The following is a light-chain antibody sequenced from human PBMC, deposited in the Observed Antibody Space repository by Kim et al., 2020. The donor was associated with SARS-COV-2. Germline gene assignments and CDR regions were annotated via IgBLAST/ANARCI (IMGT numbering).Light chain of an antibody. CDR2: GKN. CDR1: SLRNYY. V-gene: IGLV3-19*01. J-gene: IGLJ3*02. CDR3: SSRDSSGYHLV. Sequence: AWGQTVRITCQGDSLRNYYGSWYQQKPGEAPVLVIYGKNNRPSGIPDRFSGSSSGNTASLTITGAQAEDEAEYYCSSRDSSGYHLVFGGGTQLTVL.